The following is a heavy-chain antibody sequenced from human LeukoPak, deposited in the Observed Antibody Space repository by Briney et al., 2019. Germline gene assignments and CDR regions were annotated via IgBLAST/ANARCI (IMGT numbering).Heavy chain of an antibody. CDR2: ITGSSSNT. CDR3: ARGGSSYVS. D-gene: IGHD3-10*02. CDR1: GFTFSDYY. J-gene: IGHJ4*02. V-gene: IGHV3-11*05. Sequence: KPGGSLRLSCAASGFTFSDYYMSLIRQAPGKGLEWVSYITGSSSNTNYADSVTGRLTISRPKAKSSLYLQTNSLSAEDTAVYYCARGGSSYVSWGEGILVTVSS.